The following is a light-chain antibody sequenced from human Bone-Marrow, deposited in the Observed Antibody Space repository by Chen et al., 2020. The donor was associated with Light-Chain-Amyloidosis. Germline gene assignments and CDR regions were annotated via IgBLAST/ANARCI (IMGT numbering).Light chain of an antibody. Sequence: NFMLTQPHSVSESPGKTVTISCTRSSGSIASNYVQWYQQRPGSSPSTVIYEDNQRPSGVPDRVSGSIDSASNSAFLTSSGLKNEDEADYYCQSYDSNNPVVFGGGTKLTVL. J-gene: IGLJ2*01. CDR3: QSYDSNNPVV. CDR2: EDN. V-gene: IGLV6-57*01. CDR1: SGSIASNY.